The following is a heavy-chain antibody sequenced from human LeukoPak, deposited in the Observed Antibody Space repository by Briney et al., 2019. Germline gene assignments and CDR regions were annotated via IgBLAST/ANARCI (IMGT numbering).Heavy chain of an antibody. V-gene: IGHV4-34*01. J-gene: IGHJ6*02. CDR3: ARARFLEWLLGDYYYYYGMDV. CDR2: INHSGST. CDR1: GGSFSGYC. Sequence: SETLSLTCAVYGGSFSGYCWSWIRQPPGKGLEWIGEINHSGSTNYNPSLKSRVTISVDTSKNQFSLKLSSVTAADTAVYYCARARFLEWLLGDYYYYYGMDVWGQGTTVTVSS. D-gene: IGHD3-3*01.